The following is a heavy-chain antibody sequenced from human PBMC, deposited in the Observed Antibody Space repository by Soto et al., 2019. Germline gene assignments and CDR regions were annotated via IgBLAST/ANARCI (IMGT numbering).Heavy chain of an antibody. Sequence: PSETLSLTCAVYGGSFSGYYWSWIRQPPGKGLEWIGEINHSGSTNYNPSLKSRVTISVDTSKNQFSLKLSSVTAADTAVYFCARGLSGTDNWNYRIDSWGQGTPVT. D-gene: IGHD1-7*01. J-gene: IGHJ4*02. CDR1: GGSFSGYY. CDR2: INHSGST. V-gene: IGHV4-34*01. CDR3: ARGLSGTDNWNYRIDS.